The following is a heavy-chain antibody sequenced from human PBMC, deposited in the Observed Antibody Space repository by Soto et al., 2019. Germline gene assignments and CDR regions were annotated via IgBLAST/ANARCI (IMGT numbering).Heavy chain of an antibody. CDR1: GVSFSSHY. V-gene: IGHV4-59*11. CDR2: IYYTGST. CDR3: ARVPTYYDSSGYPDY. D-gene: IGHD3-22*01. J-gene: IGHJ4*02. Sequence: SETLSLTCAVYGVSFSSHYWSWIRQPPGKGLEWIGYIYYTGSTNYSPSLKSRVTISGDASKNQFSLRLISVTAADTAVYYCARVPTYYDSSGYPDYWGQGTLVTVSS.